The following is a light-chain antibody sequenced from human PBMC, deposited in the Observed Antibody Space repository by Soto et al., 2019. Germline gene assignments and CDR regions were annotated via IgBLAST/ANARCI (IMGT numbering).Light chain of an antibody. CDR2: DTS. J-gene: IGKJ5*01. CDR3: QQYNNWPPIT. V-gene: IGKV3-15*01. Sequence: EIVMTQSPATLSVSPVERATLSGMASQHVSSNLAWYQQKPGQAPRLLIYDTSARATGVPARFSGSGSGTEFTLTISSLQSEDSAVYYCQQYNNWPPITFGQGTRLEIK. CDR1: QHVSSN.